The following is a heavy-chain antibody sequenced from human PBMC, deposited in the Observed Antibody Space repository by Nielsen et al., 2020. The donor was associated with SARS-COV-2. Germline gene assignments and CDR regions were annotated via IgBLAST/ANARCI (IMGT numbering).Heavy chain of an antibody. CDR1: GFTFSSYW. Sequence: GESLKISCAASGFTFSSYWMSWVRQAPGKGLEWVSVIYSGGSTYYADSVKGRFTISRDNSKNTLYLQMNSLRAEDTAVYYCARVDDYGDYGGIDYWGQGTLVTVSS. D-gene: IGHD4-17*01. V-gene: IGHV3-53*01. CDR2: IYSGGST. CDR3: ARVDDYGDYGGIDY. J-gene: IGHJ4*02.